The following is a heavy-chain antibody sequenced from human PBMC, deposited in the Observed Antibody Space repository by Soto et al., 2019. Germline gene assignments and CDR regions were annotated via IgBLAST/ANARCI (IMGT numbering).Heavy chain of an antibody. CDR2: ISSSSSYI. D-gene: IGHD6-6*01. CDR3: ARDPIAARPPYYYYYGMDV. CDR1: GFTFSSYS. J-gene: IGHJ6*02. Sequence: GGSLRLSCAASGFTFSSYSMNWVRQAPGKGLEWVSSISSSSSYIYYADSVKGRFTISRDNAKNSLYLQMNSLRAEDTAVYYCARDPIAARPPYYYYYGMDVWGQGTTVTVSS. V-gene: IGHV3-21*01.